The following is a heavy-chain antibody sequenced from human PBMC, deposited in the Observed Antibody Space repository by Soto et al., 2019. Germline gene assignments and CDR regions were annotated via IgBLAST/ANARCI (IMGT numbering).Heavy chain of an antibody. V-gene: IGHV4-34*01. D-gene: IGHD3-16*02. CDR1: GGSFSGYY. Sequence: SETLSLTCAVYGGSFSGYYWSWIRQPPGKGLEWIGEINHSGSTNYNPSLKSRVTIPVDTSKNQFSPKLSSVTAADTAVYYCARGKLSDYVWGSYRYHFDYWGQGTVVTVSS. CDR3: ARGKLSDYVWGSYRYHFDY. CDR2: INHSGST. J-gene: IGHJ4*02.